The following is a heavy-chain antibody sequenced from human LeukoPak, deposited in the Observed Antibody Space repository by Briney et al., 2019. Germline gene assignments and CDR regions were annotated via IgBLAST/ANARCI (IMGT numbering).Heavy chain of an antibody. CDR2: IYHSGST. J-gene: IGHJ5*02. CDR3: ARAHCTNGVCFRFDP. D-gene: IGHD2-8*01. CDR1: GYSISSGYY. Sequence: SETLSLTCTVSGYSISSGYYWGWIRQPPGKGLEWIGSIYHSGSTYYNPFLKSRVTISVDTSKNQFSLKLSSVTAADTAVYYCARAHCTNGVCFRFDPWGQGTLVTVSS. V-gene: IGHV4-38-2*02.